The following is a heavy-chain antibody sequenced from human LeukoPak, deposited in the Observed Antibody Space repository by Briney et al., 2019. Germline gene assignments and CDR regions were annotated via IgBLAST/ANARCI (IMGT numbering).Heavy chain of an antibody. CDR1: GYTFTRYD. CDR3: ASWVATIDYYYMDV. D-gene: IGHD5-12*01. CDR2: MNPNSGNT. J-gene: IGHJ6*03. Sequence: GGLVKVSCKSSGYTFTRYDINWVRQATGQGLEWMGWMNPNSGNTGYAQKFQGRVTMTRNTSISTAYMELSSLRSEDTAVYYCASWVATIDYYYMDVWGKGTTVTVSS. V-gene: IGHV1-8*01.